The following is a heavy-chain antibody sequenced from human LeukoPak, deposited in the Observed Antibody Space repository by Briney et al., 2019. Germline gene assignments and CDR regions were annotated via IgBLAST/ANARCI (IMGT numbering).Heavy chain of an antibody. J-gene: IGHJ4*02. V-gene: IGHV4-59*01. CDR2: IYYSGST. Sequence: ASETLSLTCTVSGGSISSYYWSWIRQPPGKGLEWIGYIYYSGSTNYNPSLKSRVTISVDTSTNTFSLKLSSVTAADTAVYYCARQNYYDSSGYYIDYWGQGTLVTVSS. D-gene: IGHD3-22*01. CDR1: GGSISSYY. CDR3: ARQNYYDSSGYYIDY.